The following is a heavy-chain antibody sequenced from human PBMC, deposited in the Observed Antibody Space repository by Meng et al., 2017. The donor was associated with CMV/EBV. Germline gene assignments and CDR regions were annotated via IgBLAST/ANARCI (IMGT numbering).Heavy chain of an antibody. CDR2: INSDGSST. CDR3: ARAQYCGGDCYSEGVDEYYYGMDV. CDR1: GFTFSSYW. J-gene: IGHJ6*02. Sequence: LSLTCAASGFTFSSYWMHWVRQAPGKGLVWVSRINSDGSSTSYADSVKGRFTISRDNAKNTLYLQMNSLRAEDTAVYYCARAQYCGGDCYSEGVDEYYYGMDVWGQGTTVTVSS. V-gene: IGHV3-74*01. D-gene: IGHD2-21*01.